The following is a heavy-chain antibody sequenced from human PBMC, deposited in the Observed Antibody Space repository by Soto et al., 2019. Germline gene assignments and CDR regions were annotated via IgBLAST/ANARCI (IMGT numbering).Heavy chain of an antibody. CDR2: ISSSSSYI. D-gene: IGHD5-18*01. V-gene: IGHV3-21*01. Sequence: GGSLRLSCAASGFTFSSYSMNWVRQAPGKGLEWVSSISSSSSYIYYADSVKGRFTISRDNAKNSLYLQMNSLRAEDTAVYYCAREGEHPYSMDTAIPPWYYYGMDVWGQGTTVTVSS. J-gene: IGHJ6*02. CDR3: AREGEHPYSMDTAIPPWYYYGMDV. CDR1: GFTFSSYS.